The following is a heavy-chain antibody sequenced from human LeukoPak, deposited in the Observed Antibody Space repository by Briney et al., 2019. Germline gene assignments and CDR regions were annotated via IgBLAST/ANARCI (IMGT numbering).Heavy chain of an antibody. J-gene: IGHJ5*02. D-gene: IGHD3-10*01. CDR1: GYTFTSYG. CDR3: ARDPMVRGFRSNNWFDP. V-gene: IGHV1-18*01. CDR2: ISACNGNT. Sequence: ASVKVSCKASGYTFTSYGISWVRQAPGQGLEWMGWISACNGNTNYAQKLQGRVTMTTDTSTSTAYMELRSLRSDDTAVYYCARDPMVRGFRSNNWFDPWGQGTLVTVSS.